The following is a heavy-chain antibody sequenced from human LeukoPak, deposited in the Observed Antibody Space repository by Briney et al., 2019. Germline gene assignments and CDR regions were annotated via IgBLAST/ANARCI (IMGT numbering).Heavy chain of an antibody. Sequence: GGSLRLSCAASGFTFRRYGMSWVRQAPGKGLEWVSGISWNSGSIGYADSVKGRFTISRDNAKNSLYLQMNSLRAEDTAFYYCAKDRVYEIGANWFDPWGQGTLVTVSS. D-gene: IGHD1-26*01. CDR2: ISWNSGSI. CDR1: GFTFRRYG. V-gene: IGHV3-9*01. CDR3: AKDRVYEIGANWFDP. J-gene: IGHJ5*02.